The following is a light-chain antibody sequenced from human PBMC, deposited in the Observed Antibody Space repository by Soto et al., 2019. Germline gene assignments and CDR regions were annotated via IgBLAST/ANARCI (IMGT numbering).Light chain of an antibody. CDR1: QGIGAY. J-gene: IGKJ4*01. V-gene: IGKV1-27*01. CDR2: AAS. CDR3: QKYNSAPLT. Sequence: DIQMTQSPSSLSASLGDRVTITCRASQGIGAYLAWFQQKPGKVPKLLIYAASALQSGVPSRFSGRGSVTDFTFTISSLQPEDIATYYCQKYNSAPLTFGGGTRVEIK.